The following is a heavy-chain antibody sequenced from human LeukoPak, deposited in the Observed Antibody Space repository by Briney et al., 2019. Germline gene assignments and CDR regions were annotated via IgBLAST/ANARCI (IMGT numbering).Heavy chain of an antibody. CDR3: AKDMAAYYYASGNIDY. Sequence: GGSLRLSCAASGSTFDDYAMHWVRQAPGKGLEWVSLISWDGGSTYYADSVKGRFTISRDNSKNSLYLQMNSLRAEDTALYYCAKDMAAYYYASGNIDYWGQGTLVTVSS. J-gene: IGHJ4*02. CDR1: GSTFDDYA. CDR2: ISWDGGST. D-gene: IGHD3-10*01. V-gene: IGHV3-43D*03.